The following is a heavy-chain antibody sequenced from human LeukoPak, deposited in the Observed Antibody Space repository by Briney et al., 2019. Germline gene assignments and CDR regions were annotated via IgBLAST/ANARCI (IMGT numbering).Heavy chain of an antibody. D-gene: IGHD4-23*01. CDR3: ARRPSPPHYGGKGDYYYYYMDV. V-gene: IGHV4-39*01. J-gene: IGHJ6*03. CDR2: IYYSAST. Sequence: SETLSLTCTVSGASISNSSYYWGWIRQPPGKGLEWIGSIYYSASTYYNPSLKSRVTISVDTSKNQFSLKLSSVTAADTAVYYCARRPSPPHYGGKGDYYYYYMDVWGKGTTVTVSS. CDR1: GASISNSSYY.